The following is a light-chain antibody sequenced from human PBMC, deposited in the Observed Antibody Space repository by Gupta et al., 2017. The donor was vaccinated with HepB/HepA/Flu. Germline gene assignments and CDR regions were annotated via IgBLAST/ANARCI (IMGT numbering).Light chain of an antibody. CDR3: QQYGSSPPIT. V-gene: IGKV3-20*01. CDR1: QSVSSSY. J-gene: IGKJ5*01. CDR2: GAS. Sequence: EIVFTQSPGTLSLSPGERATLSCRASQSVSSSYLAWYQQKAGQAPRLLIYGASSRATGIPDRFSGSGSGTDFTLTISRLEPEDFAVYYCQQYGSSPPITFGQGTRLEIK.